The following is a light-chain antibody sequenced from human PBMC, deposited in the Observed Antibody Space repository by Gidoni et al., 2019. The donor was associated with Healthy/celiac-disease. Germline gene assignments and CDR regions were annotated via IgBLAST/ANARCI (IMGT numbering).Light chain of an antibody. CDR2: QDS. Sequence: SSDLPPPPSVSLSPGQTASITCSGDKLGDKYACWYQQKPGQSPVLVIYQDSKRPSGIPERFSGSNSGNTATLTISGTQAMDEADYYCQAWDSSTVVFGGGTKLTVL. CDR1: KLGDKY. V-gene: IGLV3-1*01. J-gene: IGLJ2*01. CDR3: QAWDSSTVV.